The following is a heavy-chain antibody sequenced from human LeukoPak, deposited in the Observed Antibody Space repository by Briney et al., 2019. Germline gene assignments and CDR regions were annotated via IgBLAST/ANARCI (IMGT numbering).Heavy chain of an antibody. CDR2: ISGSGGST. D-gene: IGHD3-10*01. Sequence: PGGSLSLSCTASGCTFSSYAMSWVRQAPGKGLEWVSAISGSGGSTYYAASVKGRFTISRDNSKNTLYLQMNSLRAEDTAVYYCAKNAVRGVIMSAFDIWGQGTMVTVSS. CDR3: AKNAVRGVIMSAFDI. V-gene: IGHV3-23*01. J-gene: IGHJ3*02. CDR1: GCTFSSYA.